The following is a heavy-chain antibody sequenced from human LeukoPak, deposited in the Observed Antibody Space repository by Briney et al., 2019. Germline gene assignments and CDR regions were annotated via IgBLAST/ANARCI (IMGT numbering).Heavy chain of an antibody. V-gene: IGHV4-39*07. CDR2: IYYSGST. J-gene: IGHJ4*02. Sequence: SETLSLTCTVSGGSISSSSYYWGWIRQPPGKGLEWIGSIYYSGSTYYNPSLKSRVTISVDTSKNQFSLKLSSVTAADTAVYYCAREKGYYFDYWGQGTLATVSS. D-gene: IGHD3-22*01. CDR3: AREKGYYFDY. CDR1: GGSISSSSYY.